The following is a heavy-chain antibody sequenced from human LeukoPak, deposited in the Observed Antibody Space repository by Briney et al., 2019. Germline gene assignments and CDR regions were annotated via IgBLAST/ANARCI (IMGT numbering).Heavy chain of an antibody. V-gene: IGHV1-2*02. CDR3: ARGGGRVKYSYGQYYYYMDV. J-gene: IGHJ6*03. CDR2: INPNSGGT. D-gene: IGHD5-18*01. CDR1: GYTFTGYY. Sequence: ASVKVSCKASGYTFTGYYMHWVRQAPGQGLEWMGWINPNSGGTNYAQKFQGRVTITADESTSTAYMELSSLRSEDTAVYYCARGGGRVKYSYGQYYYYMDVWGKGTTVTISS.